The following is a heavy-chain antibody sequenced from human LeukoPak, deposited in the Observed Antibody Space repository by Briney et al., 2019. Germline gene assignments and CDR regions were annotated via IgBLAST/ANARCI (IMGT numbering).Heavy chain of an antibody. CDR1: GGTFSSYA. CDR2: IIPILGTA. J-gene: IGHJ5*02. Sequence: GASVKVSCQASGGTFSSYAISWLRQDPGQRLEWLGGIIPILGTANYAQKFQGRVTITADESTSTAYMERSSLRSEDTAVYYCARERGDIVVVPAAGLYNWFDPWGQGTLVTVSS. V-gene: IGHV1-69*19. D-gene: IGHD2-2*01. CDR3: ARERGDIVVVPAAGLYNWFDP.